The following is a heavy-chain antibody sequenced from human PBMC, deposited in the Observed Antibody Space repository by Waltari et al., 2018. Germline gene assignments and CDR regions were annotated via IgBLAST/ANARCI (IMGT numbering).Heavy chain of an antibody. V-gene: IGHV3-21*01. D-gene: IGHD6-19*01. CDR3: ARDGRGSGWYRGAFDI. J-gene: IGHJ3*02. Sequence: EVQLVESGGNLVKPGGSLRLSCAASGFTFSSYSMNWVRQAPGKGLEWVSSISSSSYIYYADSVKGRFTISRDNAKNSLYLQMNSRRAEDTAVYYCARDGRGSGWYRGAFDIWGQGTMVTVSS. CDR2: ISSSSYI. CDR1: GFTFSSYS.